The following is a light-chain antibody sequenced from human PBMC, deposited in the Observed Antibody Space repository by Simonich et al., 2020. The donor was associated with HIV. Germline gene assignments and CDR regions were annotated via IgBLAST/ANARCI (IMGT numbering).Light chain of an antibody. V-gene: IGKV1-NL1*01. CDR3: QQYYSTLT. CDR1: QGISSW. J-gene: IGKJ4*01. CDR2: AAS. Sequence: DIQMTQSPSSVSASVGDRVTITCRAIQGISSWLAWYQQKPGKAPKLLLYAASRLESGVPSRFSGSGSGTDYTLTISSLQPEDFATYYCQQYYSTLTFGGGTKVEIK.